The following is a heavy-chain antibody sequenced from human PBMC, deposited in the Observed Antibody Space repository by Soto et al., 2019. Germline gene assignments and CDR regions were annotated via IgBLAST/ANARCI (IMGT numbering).Heavy chain of an antibody. J-gene: IGHJ4*02. Sequence: QVQLVQSGAEVKKPGASVKVSCKASGYTFTSYYMHWVRQAPGQGLEWMGIINPSGGSTSYAQKFQGRVTMTRDTSTSTVYMELSSLRSEDTAVYYCARDNRILVVPAARPDYWGQGTLVTVSS. CDR1: GYTFTSYY. D-gene: IGHD2-2*01. CDR2: INPSGGST. CDR3: ARDNRILVVPAARPDY. V-gene: IGHV1-46*01.